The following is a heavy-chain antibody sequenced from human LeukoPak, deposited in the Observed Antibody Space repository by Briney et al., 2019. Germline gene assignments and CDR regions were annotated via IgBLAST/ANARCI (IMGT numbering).Heavy chain of an antibody. CDR2: ISPSGDIT. CDR1: GFTFSSYE. J-gene: IGHJ4*02. CDR3: AKDDAWLRFGE. Sequence: PGGSLRLSCAASGFTFSSYEINWVRQAPGKGLEWVSGISPSGDITYYADSVKGRFTISRDNSKNTLYLEVISLTAEDTAVYYCAKDDAWLRFGEWSQGTLVTVSS. D-gene: IGHD3-10*01. V-gene: IGHV3-23*01.